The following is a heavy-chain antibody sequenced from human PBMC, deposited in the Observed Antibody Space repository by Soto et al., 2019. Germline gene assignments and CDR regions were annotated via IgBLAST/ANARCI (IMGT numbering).Heavy chain of an antibody. Sequence: EVQLVESGGGLVKPGGSLRLSCAASGFTFSSYSMNWVRQAPGKGLEWVSSISSSSSYIYYADSVKGRFTISRDNAKNSLYLQMNSLRAEDTAVYYCARVRGLTVAGPRFDYWGQGTLVTVSS. CDR3: ARVRGLTVAGPRFDY. V-gene: IGHV3-21*01. CDR1: GFTFSSYS. CDR2: ISSSSSYI. D-gene: IGHD6-19*01. J-gene: IGHJ4*02.